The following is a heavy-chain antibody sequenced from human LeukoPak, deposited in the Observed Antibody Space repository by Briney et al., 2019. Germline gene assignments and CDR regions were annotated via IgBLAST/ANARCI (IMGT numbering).Heavy chain of an antibody. Sequence: ERSLRLSCAASGFTFSSYGMHWVRQAPGKGLEWVAAISYDGSNKYYADSVKGRFSISRDNSKDTLYLQMNSLRAEDTAVYYCAKDLWQWLAPPYNWFDPWGQGTLVTVSA. V-gene: IGHV3-30*18. D-gene: IGHD6-19*01. CDR3: AKDLWQWLAPPYNWFDP. J-gene: IGHJ5*02. CDR2: ISYDGSNK. CDR1: GFTFSSYG.